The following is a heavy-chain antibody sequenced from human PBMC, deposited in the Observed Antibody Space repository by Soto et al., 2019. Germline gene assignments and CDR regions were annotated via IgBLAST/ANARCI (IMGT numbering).Heavy chain of an antibody. V-gene: IGHV1-69*02. D-gene: IGHD1-26*01. J-gene: IGHJ4*02. CDR1: GGTFSSYI. Sequence: QVQLVQSGAEVKKPGSSVKVSCKASGGTFSSYIISWVRQAPGQGLEWMGRVIPILGIANYAQKFQGRVMITADKSPSTPYMQLSSLSSDGPAVSYCARSPQTAILGAAYFDYGGQGPLVPVSS. CDR2: VIPILGIA. CDR3: ARSPQTAILGAAYFDY.